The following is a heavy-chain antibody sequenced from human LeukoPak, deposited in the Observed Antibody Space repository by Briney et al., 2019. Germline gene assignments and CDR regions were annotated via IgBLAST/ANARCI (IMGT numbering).Heavy chain of an antibody. J-gene: IGHJ4*02. V-gene: IGHV3-30*02. CDR1: GFTFSIYG. Sequence: GGSLRLSCAASGFTFSIYGMHWVSQAPDKGLEWVAFIRNDGSNKYYADSVKGRFTISRDHYKHPPYLQMNSLRAEAPAFYYRAKCSGYYSGSFDDWGQGTLVTVSS. CDR3: AKCSGYYSGSFDD. CDR2: IRNDGSNK. D-gene: IGHD3-22*01.